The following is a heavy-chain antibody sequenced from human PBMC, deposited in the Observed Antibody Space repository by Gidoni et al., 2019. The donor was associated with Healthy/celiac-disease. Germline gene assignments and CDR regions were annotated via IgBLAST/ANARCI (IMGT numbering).Heavy chain of an antibody. V-gene: IGHV3-23*01. J-gene: IGHJ4*02. D-gene: IGHD6-13*01. CDR3: AKDLSGYSSSWYGPSTPKSALREDY. Sequence: GSGGSTYYADSVKGRFTISRDNSKNTLYLQMNSLRAEDTAVYYCAKDLSGYSSSWYGPSTPKSALREDYWGQGTLVTVSS. CDR2: GSGGST.